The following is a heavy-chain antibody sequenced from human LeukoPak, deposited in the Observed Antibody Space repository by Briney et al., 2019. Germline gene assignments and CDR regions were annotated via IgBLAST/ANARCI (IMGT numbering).Heavy chain of an antibody. J-gene: IGHJ2*01. CDR3: VRGALPGDNWYFDP. CDR1: GFPFSAYD. V-gene: IGHV3-13*01. Sequence: GGSLRLSCATSGFPFSAYDMHWVRQAPGKDLEWVSAFGSAGDTYYPGAVKGRFTISRDYAKNSLFLQMNSLRAGDTAVYFCVRGALPGDNWYFDPWGRGTLVTVSS. CDR2: FGSAGDT.